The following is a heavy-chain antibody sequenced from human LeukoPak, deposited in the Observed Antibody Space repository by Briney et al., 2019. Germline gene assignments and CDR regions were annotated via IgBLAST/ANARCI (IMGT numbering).Heavy chain of an antibody. Sequence: PGGSLRLSCAASGFTFSSYAMHWVRQAPGKGLEWVAVISYDGSNKYYADSVKGRFTISRDNSKNTLYLQMNSLRAEDTAVYYCARHYGPTCYYGMDVWGQGTTVTVSS. D-gene: IGHD4-17*01. CDR2: ISYDGSNK. V-gene: IGHV3-30-3*01. J-gene: IGHJ6*02. CDR1: GFTFSSYA. CDR3: ARHYGPTCYYGMDV.